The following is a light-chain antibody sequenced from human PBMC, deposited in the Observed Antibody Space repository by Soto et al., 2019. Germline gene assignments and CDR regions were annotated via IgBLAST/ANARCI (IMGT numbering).Light chain of an antibody. V-gene: IGLV2-14*03. CDR1: SSDVGGYNY. Sequence: QSVLTQPASVSGSPGQSITISCTGTSSDVGGYNYVSWYQQHPGKAPKLLIYDVSNRPSGVSNRFSGSKSGNTASLTISGLQAEDEADYYCGSSRSSSAPVFGGGTKVTVL. CDR3: GSSRSSSAPV. J-gene: IGLJ2*01. CDR2: DVS.